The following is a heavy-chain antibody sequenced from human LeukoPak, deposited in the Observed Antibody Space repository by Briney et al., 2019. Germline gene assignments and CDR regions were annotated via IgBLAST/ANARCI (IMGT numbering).Heavy chain of an antibody. CDR1: GGSISSTNW. CDR2: VELSGRT. V-gene: IGHV4-4*02. J-gene: IGHJ4*02. Sequence: SSETLSLTCGVSGGSISSTNWWTWVRQPPGEGLEWIGEVELSGRTNYNPSLESRVTISVDMSANHISLKLTSVTAADTAVYYCARGINFDYWGQGTLATVSS. D-gene: IGHD2-15*01. CDR3: ARGINFDY.